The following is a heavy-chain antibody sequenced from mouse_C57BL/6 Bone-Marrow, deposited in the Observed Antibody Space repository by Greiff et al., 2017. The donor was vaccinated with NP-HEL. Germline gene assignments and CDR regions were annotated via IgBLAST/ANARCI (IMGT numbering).Heavy chain of an antibody. CDR2: ISDGGSYT. CDR1: GFTFSSYA. V-gene: IGHV5-4*01. Sequence: EVKLEESGGGLVKPGGSLKLSCAASGFTFSSYAMSWVRQTPEKRLEWVATISDGGSYTYYPDNVKGRFTISRDNAKNNLYLQMSHLKSEDTAMYYCARDYQGYYFDYWGQGTTLTVSS. D-gene: IGHD5-5*01. CDR3: ARDYQGYYFDY. J-gene: IGHJ2*01.